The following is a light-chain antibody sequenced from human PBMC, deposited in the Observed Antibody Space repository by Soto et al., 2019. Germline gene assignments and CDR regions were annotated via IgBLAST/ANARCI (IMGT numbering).Light chain of an antibody. CDR3: SSYTGSSTSVV. Sequence: QSALTQPASVSGSPGQSITISCTGTSSDVGTYNYVSWYQQHPGKAPKLMIYDVSNRPSGVSDRFSGSKSGNTASLTISGLQAEDEADYYRSSYTGSSTSVVFGGGTKLTVL. V-gene: IGLV2-14*01. J-gene: IGLJ2*01. CDR2: DVS. CDR1: SSDVGTYNY.